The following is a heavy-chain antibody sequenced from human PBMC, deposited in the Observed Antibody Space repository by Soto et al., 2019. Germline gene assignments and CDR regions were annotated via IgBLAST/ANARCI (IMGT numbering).Heavy chain of an antibody. CDR2: VKSKTDGGSS. Sequence: ESGGGLVKPGGSLRLSCAASGFPFSNAWINWVRQVPGKGLEWVGRVKSKTDGGSSDYAAPVNGRFAVSRDDSKNIVYLQMNSLKIEDTGVYYCTTDSRTTLPEIRFDYWGHGTQVTVSS. D-gene: IGHD1-26*01. J-gene: IGHJ4*01. CDR1: GFPFSNAW. CDR3: TTDSRTTLPEIRFDY. V-gene: IGHV3-15*07.